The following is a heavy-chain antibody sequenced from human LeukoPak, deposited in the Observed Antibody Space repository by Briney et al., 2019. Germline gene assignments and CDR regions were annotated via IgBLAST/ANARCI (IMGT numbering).Heavy chain of an antibody. CDR1: GFSLSTSGVG. CDR2: IYWDDDK. D-gene: IGHD3-10*01. CDR3: AHAPGYYGSGSYLKNGQFDY. V-gene: IGHV2-5*02. Sequence: SGPTLVKPTQTLTLTCTFSGFSLSTSGVGVGWIRQPPGKALEWLALIYWDDDKRYSPSLKSRLTITKDTSKNQVVLTMTNMDPVDTATYYCAHAPGYYGSGSYLKNGQFDYWGQGTLVTVSS. J-gene: IGHJ4*02.